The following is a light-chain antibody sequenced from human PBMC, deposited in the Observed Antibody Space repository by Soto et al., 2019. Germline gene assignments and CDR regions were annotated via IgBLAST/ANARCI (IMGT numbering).Light chain of an antibody. J-gene: IGLJ2*01. CDR2: GNS. CDR3: QSYDSSLSGPVV. Sequence: QSVLTQPPSVSGAPGQRVTISCTGSSSNIGAGYDVHWYQQLPGTAPKLLIYGNSNRPSGVPDRFSGSKSGTSASLAITGLQAEDEADYYCQSYDSSLSGPVVFGEGPKVTVL. CDR1: SSNIGAGYD. V-gene: IGLV1-40*01.